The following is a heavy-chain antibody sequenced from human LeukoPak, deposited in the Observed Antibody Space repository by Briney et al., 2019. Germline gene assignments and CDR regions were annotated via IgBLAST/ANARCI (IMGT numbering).Heavy chain of an antibody. J-gene: IGHJ3*02. V-gene: IGHV4-30-4*01. Sequence: SQTLSLTCTVSGGSISSGDYYWSWIRQPPGKGLEWIGYIYYSGSTYYNPSLKSRVTISVDTSKNQFSLKLSSVTAADTAVYYCGGYGNYAENAFYIWGQGTMVTVSS. CDR3: GGYGNYAENAFYI. CDR1: GGSISSGDYY. D-gene: IGHD4-11*01. CDR2: IYYSGST.